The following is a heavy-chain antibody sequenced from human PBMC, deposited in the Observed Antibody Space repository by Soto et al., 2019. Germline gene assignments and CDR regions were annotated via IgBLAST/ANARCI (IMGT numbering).Heavy chain of an antibody. J-gene: IGHJ3*02. D-gene: IGHD2-8*02. CDR2: IYSGGST. Sequence: GGSLRSSFAASGFTVSSDYMSWVRQAPGKGLEWVSVIYSGGSTYYADSVKGRFNISRDNSKNTVYLQMNSLTAGDTAVYYCAKATATGGGSFEICGQGTMVTVSS. V-gene: IGHV3-53*01. CDR1: GFTVSSDY. CDR3: AKATATGGGSFEI.